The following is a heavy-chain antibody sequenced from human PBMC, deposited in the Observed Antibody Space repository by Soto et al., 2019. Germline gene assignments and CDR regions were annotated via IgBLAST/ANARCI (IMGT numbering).Heavy chain of an antibody. CDR2: IYYSGST. CDR1: GGSISSGGYY. CDR3: ARIEVGQLPSSFDY. D-gene: IGHD2-2*01. Sequence: QVQLQESGPGLVKPSQTLSLTCTVSGGSISSGGYYWSWIRQHPGKGLEWIGYIYYSGSTYYNPSRKSRVTISVDTSKNQFSLKLSSVTAADTAVYDCARIEVGQLPSSFDYWGQGTLVTVSS. J-gene: IGHJ4*02. V-gene: IGHV4-31*03.